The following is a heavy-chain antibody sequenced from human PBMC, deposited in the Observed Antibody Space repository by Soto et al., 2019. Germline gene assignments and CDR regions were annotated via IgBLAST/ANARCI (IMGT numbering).Heavy chain of an antibody. Sequence: QVQLVQSGAEVKKPGSSVRVSCKDLGGSFGGYAVIWVRQAPGQGPEWRGEITPMFGIANYAQKVQGRGTITADESTSTAYMELLSLGSEATAVYFCAREAMPHSRGWHYWGQGTLVTVSS. CDR3: AREAMPHSRGWHY. D-gene: IGHD6-19*01. CDR2: ITPMFGIA. V-gene: IGHV1-69*12. J-gene: IGHJ4*02. CDR1: GGSFGGYA.